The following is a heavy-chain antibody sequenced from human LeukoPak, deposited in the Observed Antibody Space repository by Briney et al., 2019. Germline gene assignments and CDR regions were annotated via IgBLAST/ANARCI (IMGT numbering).Heavy chain of an antibody. CDR1: GGSISTGSYY. Sequence: PSETLSLTCSVSGGSISTGSYYWTWIRQPAGKGLEWIGRIYTSGSTNYNPSLKSRVTISVDTSKNQFSLKLSSVTAADTAVYYCARRHYYGSALVDYWGQGTLLPVPS. J-gene: IGHJ4*02. CDR3: ARRHYYGSALVDY. D-gene: IGHD3-10*01. V-gene: IGHV4-61*02. CDR2: IYTSGST.